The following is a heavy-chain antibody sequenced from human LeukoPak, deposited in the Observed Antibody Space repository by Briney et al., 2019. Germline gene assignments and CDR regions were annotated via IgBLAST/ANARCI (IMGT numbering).Heavy chain of an antibody. D-gene: IGHD3-22*01. CDR3: ARDRSLYDSSGYYYYNFDN. CDR1: SYTFTSYG. J-gene: IGHJ4*02. CDR2: INPYNGNT. V-gene: IGHV1-18*01. Sequence: GASVKVSCKASSYTFTSYGISWVRQAPGQGLEWMGWINPYNGNTKYAQKLQGRVTMTTDTSTSTAYMELRSLRSDDTAVYYCARDRSLYDSSGYYYYNFDNWGQGTLVTVSS.